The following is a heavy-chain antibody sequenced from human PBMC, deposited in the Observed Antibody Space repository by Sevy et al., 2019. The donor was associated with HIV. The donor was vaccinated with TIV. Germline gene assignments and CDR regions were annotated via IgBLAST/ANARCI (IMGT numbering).Heavy chain of an antibody. CDR1: GGSISSYY. CDR2: IYYSGST. J-gene: IGHJ5*02. V-gene: IGHV4-59*01. D-gene: IGHD3-3*01. Sequence: SETLSLTCTVSGGSISSYYWSWIRQPPGKGLEWIGYIYYSGSTNYNPSLKSRVTISVDTSKNQFSLKLSSLTAADTAVYYCAREYRRPYYDFWSGYYAASSFNWFDPWGQGTLVTVSS. CDR3: AREYRRPYYDFWSGYYAASSFNWFDP.